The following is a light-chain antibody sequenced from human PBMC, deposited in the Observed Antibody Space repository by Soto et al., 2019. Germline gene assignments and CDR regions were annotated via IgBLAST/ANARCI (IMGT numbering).Light chain of an antibody. CDR3: QQYKTYAT. Sequence: DIQMTQSPSTLSASVGDRVTITCRASQSIRNYLAWYQQKPGKAPELLIYKASNLESGVPSRFSGSGSGTEFTRTISSLQPDDFATYYCQQYKTYATFGQATKVDIK. CDR1: QSIRNY. V-gene: IGKV1-5*03. CDR2: KAS. J-gene: IGKJ1*01.